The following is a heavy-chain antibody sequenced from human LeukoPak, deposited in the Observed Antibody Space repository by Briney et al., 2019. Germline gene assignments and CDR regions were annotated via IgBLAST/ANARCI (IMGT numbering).Heavy chain of an antibody. V-gene: IGHV4-59*08. D-gene: IGHD2-21*01. J-gene: IGHJ6*03. Sequence: SGTLSLTCSVAGDSLKSYFWAWIRQPPGRGLEWIGFIYYSGSASNYSPSLQSRVTMSADTSKNQFSLKLTSMTAADTATYYCARRRQTCQPLCYYYLDVWGKGTTVTVSS. CDR1: GDSLKSYF. CDR2: IYYSGSA. CDR3: ARRRQTCQPLCYYYLDV.